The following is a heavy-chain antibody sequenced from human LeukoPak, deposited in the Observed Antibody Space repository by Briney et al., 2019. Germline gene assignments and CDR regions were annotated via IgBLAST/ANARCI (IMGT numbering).Heavy chain of an antibody. CDR3: ARYGADVLLWFGESGYGMDV. J-gene: IGHJ6*04. D-gene: IGHD3-10*01. CDR2: TSSSGSYT. CDR1: GFTFSDYY. Sequence: GGSLRLSCAASGFTFSDYYMSWIRQAPGKGLEWVSYTSSSGSYTNYADSVKGRFTISRDNAKNSLYLQMNSLRAEDTAVYYCARYGADVLLWFGESGYGMDVWGKGTTVTVSS. V-gene: IGHV3-11*06.